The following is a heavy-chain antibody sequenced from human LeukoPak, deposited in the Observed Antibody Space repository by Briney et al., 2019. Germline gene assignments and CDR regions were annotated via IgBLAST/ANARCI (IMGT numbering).Heavy chain of an antibody. D-gene: IGHD3/OR15-3a*01. CDR3: AKVPLRTGLKYFDY. J-gene: IGHJ4*02. Sequence: GASVKVSCKASGYTFTSYDINWVRQATGQGLEWMGWMNPNSGNTGYAQKFQGRVTMTRNTSISTAYMELSSLRAEDTAVYYCAKVPLRTGLKYFDYWGQGTLVTVSS. V-gene: IGHV1-8*01. CDR1: GYTFTSYD. CDR2: MNPNSGNT.